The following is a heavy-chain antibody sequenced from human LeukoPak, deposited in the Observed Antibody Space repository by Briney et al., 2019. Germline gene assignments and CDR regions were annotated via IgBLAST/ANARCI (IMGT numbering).Heavy chain of an antibody. J-gene: IGHJ5*02. CDR2: IIPILGIA. CDR1: GGTFSSYA. Sequence: SVKVSCKASGGTFSSYAISWVRQAPGQGLEWMGRIIPILGIANYAQKFQGRVTITTDKSTSTAYMELSSLRSEDTAVYYCARERAGIAAAGNYWFDPWGQGTLVTVSS. V-gene: IGHV1-69*04. CDR3: ARERAGIAAAGNYWFDP. D-gene: IGHD6-13*01.